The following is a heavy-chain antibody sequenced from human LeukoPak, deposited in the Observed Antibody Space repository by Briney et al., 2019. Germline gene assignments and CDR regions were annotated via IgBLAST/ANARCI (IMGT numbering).Heavy chain of an antibody. CDR1: GGSVSNYY. J-gene: IGHJ4*02. Sequence: SETLSLTCTVFGGSVSNYYWSWVRQPPGKGLEWIGYIYYSGTTSYNPSLKSRLTISVDTSKNQFSLKLSSVTVADTAVYYCARDLGSGKYYSYFDYWGQGTLVTVSS. V-gene: IGHV4-59*02. D-gene: IGHD1-26*01. CDR2: IYYSGTT. CDR3: ARDLGSGKYYSYFDY.